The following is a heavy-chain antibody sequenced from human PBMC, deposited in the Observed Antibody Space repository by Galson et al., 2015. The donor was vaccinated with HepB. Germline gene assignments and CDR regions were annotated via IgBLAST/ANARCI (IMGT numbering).Heavy chain of an antibody. J-gene: IGHJ6*02. CDR1: GGSFSRYS. CDR2: IYYSGST. D-gene: IGHD3-22*01. Sequence: TLSLTCTVSGGSFSRYSWSWIRQPPGKGLEWIGYIYYSGSTNYNPSLKSRVTISVDTSKNQFSLKLSSVTAADTAVYYCARSHDSSGFYYYGMDVWGQGTTVTVSS. V-gene: IGHV4-59*01. CDR3: ARSHDSSGFYYYGMDV.